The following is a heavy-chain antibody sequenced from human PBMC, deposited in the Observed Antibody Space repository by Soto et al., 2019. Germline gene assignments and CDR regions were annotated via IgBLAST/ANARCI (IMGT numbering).Heavy chain of an antibody. Sequence: GGSLRLSCVASGFTFSSYAMSWVRQAPGKGLQWVSAISASGGSAYYADSVEGRFTISRDNSKNTLYLQMNSLRAEDTAVYYCAKGRFSSSWYRDLDYWGQGTLVTVSS. CDR2: ISASGGSA. D-gene: IGHD6-13*01. CDR3: AKGRFSSSWYRDLDY. J-gene: IGHJ4*02. V-gene: IGHV3-23*01. CDR1: GFTFSSYA.